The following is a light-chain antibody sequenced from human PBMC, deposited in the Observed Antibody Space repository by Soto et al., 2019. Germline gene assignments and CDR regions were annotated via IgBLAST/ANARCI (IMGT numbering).Light chain of an antibody. CDR2: KDS. Sequence: SYELTQPPSVSVSPGQTARITCSGDALPKQYAYWYQQKPGQAPVLVIYKDSERPSGIPERFSGSSSGTTVTLTISGVQGXXXXXXYCQSADSSGTYPVVFGGGTKL. CDR3: QSADSSGTYPVV. J-gene: IGLJ2*01. CDR1: ALPKQY. V-gene: IGLV3-25*02.